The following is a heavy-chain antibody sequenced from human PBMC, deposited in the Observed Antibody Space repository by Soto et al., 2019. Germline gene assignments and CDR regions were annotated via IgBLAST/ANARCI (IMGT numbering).Heavy chain of an antibody. V-gene: IGHV1-18*01. D-gene: IGHD3-3*01. CDR1: GYTFTSYG. Sequence: QVQLVQSGAEVKKPVASVKVSCKASGYTFTSYGISWLRQAPGQGLEWMGWISAYNGNTNYAQKLQGRVTMTTDTSTSTAYMELRSLRSDDTAVYYCARDRWGYDFWSGYSPYFDYWGQGTLVTVSS. J-gene: IGHJ4*02. CDR3: ARDRWGYDFWSGYSPYFDY. CDR2: ISAYNGNT.